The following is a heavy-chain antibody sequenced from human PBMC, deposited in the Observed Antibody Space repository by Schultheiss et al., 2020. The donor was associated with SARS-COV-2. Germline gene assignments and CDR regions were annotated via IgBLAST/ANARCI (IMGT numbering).Heavy chain of an antibody. J-gene: IGHJ2*01. Sequence: GGSLRLSCAASGFTFSSYAMSWVRQAPGKGLEWVSYISSSSSTIYYADSVKGRFTISRDDSKNTAYLQMNSLKTEDTAVYYCTRLETGAGENWHFDLWGRGTLVTVSS. CDR1: GFTFSSYA. V-gene: IGHV3-48*01. D-gene: IGHD1-26*01. CDR3: TRLETGAGENWHFDL. CDR2: ISSSSSTI.